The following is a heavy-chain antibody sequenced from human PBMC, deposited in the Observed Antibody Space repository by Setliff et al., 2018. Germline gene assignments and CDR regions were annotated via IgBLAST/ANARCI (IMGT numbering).Heavy chain of an antibody. CDR2: FSSRNDYI. J-gene: IGHJ5*01. D-gene: IGHD5-18*01. CDR1: GFSFSNYA. V-gene: IGHV3-21*01. Sequence: PGGSLRLSCEASGFSFSNYAMNWVRQAPGKGLEWVASFSSRNDYIYHADSVKGRFTISRDNAKTSLYLQMDSLRAEDTAVYFCARSPRWIPWFDSWGQGTLVTVSS. CDR3: ARSPRWIPWFDS.